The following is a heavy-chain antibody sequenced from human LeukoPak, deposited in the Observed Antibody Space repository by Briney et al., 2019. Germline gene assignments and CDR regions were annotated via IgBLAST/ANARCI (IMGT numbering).Heavy chain of an antibody. V-gene: IGHV3-21*01. CDR2: ISSSSSYI. Sequence: GGSLRLSCAASGFTFSSYSMNWVRQAPGKGLEWVSSISSSSSYIYYADSVKGRFTISRDNAKNSLYLQMNSLRAEDTAVYYCARETSGSYSRGAFDIWGQGTMVTVSS. CDR3: ARETSGSYSRGAFDI. CDR1: GFTFSSYS. J-gene: IGHJ3*02. D-gene: IGHD3-10*01.